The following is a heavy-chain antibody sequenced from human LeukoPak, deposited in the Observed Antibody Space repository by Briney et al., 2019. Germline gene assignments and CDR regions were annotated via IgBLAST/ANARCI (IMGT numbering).Heavy chain of an antibody. CDR1: GFTFSSYA. CDR2: ISGSGGST. Sequence: GGSLRLSCAASGFTFSSYAMSWVRQAPGKGLEWVSAISGSGGSTYYADSVKGRFTISRDNSKNTLYLQMNSLRAEDTAVYYCAHTVAAAGSAYFYYGMDAWAKGPRSPSP. D-gene: IGHD6-13*01. V-gene: IGHV3-23*01. CDR3: AHTVAAAGSAYFYYGMDA. J-gene: IGHJ6*02.